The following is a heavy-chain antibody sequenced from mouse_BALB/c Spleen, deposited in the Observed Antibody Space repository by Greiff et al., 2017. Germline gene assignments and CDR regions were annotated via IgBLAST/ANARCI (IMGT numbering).Heavy chain of an antibody. CDR2: ISYSGST. Sequence: EVKLQESGPGLVKPSQSLSLTCTVTGYSITSDYAWNWIRQFPGNKLEWMGYISYSGSTSYNPSLKSRISITRDTSKNQFFLQLNSVTTEDTATYYCARKGYGNYFDYWGQGTTLTVSS. CDR1: GYSITSDYA. D-gene: IGHD2-10*02. CDR3: ARKGYGNYFDY. V-gene: IGHV3-2*02. J-gene: IGHJ2*01.